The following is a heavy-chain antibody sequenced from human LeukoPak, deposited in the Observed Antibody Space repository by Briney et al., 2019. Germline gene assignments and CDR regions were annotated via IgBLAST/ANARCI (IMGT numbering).Heavy chain of an antibody. CDR1: GFTFSSYE. J-gene: IGHJ4*02. V-gene: IGHV3-48*03. D-gene: IGHD6-19*01. CDR2: ISSSGSTI. CDR3: ASRRAVTFDY. Sequence: GGSLRLSCAASGFTFSSYEMNWVRQAPGKGLEWVSYISSSGSTIYYADSVKGRFTISRDNAKNSLYLQMNSLRAEDTAVYYCASRRAVTFDYWGQGTLVTVSS.